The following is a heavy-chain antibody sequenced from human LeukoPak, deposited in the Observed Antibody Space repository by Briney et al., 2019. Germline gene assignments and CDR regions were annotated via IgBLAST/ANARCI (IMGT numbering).Heavy chain of an antibody. V-gene: IGHV3-72*01. Sequence: GGSLRLSCAASGFSFSDHYMDWVRQAPGKGLEWVGRARNKANSYTTEYAASVKDRFTISRDDSENSLYLQMNSLKTEDTAVYYRARVRYCSSTTCRGAFDIWGQGTMVTVTS. CDR3: ARVRYCSSTTCRGAFDI. D-gene: IGHD2-2*01. J-gene: IGHJ3*02. CDR2: ARNKANSYTT. CDR1: GFSFSDHY.